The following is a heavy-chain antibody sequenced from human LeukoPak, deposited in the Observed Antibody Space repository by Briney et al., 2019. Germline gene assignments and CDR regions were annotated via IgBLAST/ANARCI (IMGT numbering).Heavy chain of an antibody. D-gene: IGHD6-19*01. Sequence: SQTLSLTCAISGDSVSSNSAAWNWIRQSPSRGLEWLGRTYYRSKWYNDYAVSVKSRITINPDTSKNQFSLQLNSVTPEDTAVYYCARDLLAVAGGEYYYYGMDVWGQGTTVTVSS. CDR2: TYYRSKWYN. J-gene: IGHJ6*02. CDR3: ARDLLAVAGGEYYYYGMDV. V-gene: IGHV6-1*01. CDR1: GDSVSSNSAA.